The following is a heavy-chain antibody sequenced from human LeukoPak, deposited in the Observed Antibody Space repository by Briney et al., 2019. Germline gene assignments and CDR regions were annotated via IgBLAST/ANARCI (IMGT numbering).Heavy chain of an antibody. CDR2: ISSSSGYI. CDR1: GFTFSSYS. Sequence: AGSLRLSCAASGFTFSSYSMNWVRQAPGKGLEWVSSISSSSGYIYYADSVKGRFTISRDNAKNSLYLQMNSLRAEDTAVYYCARDSGTSYSSGWYDYWGQGTLVTVSS. J-gene: IGHJ4*02. V-gene: IGHV3-21*01. D-gene: IGHD6-19*01. CDR3: ARDSGTSYSSGWYDY.